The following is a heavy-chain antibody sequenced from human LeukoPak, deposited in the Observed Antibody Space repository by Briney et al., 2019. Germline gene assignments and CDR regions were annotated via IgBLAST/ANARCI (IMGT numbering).Heavy chain of an antibody. Sequence: PSETLSLTCSVSGGSISSYYWSWIRQPPGKGLEWMGYISYSGGTNYNPSLKSRVTISIDTSKSQFSLKLNSVTAADTAVYYCAKSYDRSGYYVYFDFWGRGTLVTVSS. J-gene: IGHJ2*01. CDR2: ISYSGGT. CDR1: GGSISSYY. CDR3: AKSYDRSGYYVYFDF. D-gene: IGHD3-22*01. V-gene: IGHV4-59*01.